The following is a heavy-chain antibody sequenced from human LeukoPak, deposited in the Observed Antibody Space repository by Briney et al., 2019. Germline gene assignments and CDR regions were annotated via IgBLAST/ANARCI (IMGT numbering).Heavy chain of an antibody. CDR2: ITISSSYI. D-gene: IGHD6-19*01. CDR3: ARSGWYNY. J-gene: IGHJ4*02. V-gene: IGHV3-21*01. Sequence: GRSLRLSCAASGFTFRSYSMNCVRHAPGKGREWVSSITISSSYIYYADSAKGRFTISRDNAKNTLHLHMNSWSSEDTPVYTCARSGWYNYWGQRTLVTVSS. CDR1: GFTFRSYS.